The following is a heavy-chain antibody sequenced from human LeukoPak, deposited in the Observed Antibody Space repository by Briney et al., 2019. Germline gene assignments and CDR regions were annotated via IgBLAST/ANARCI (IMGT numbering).Heavy chain of an antibody. D-gene: IGHD4-17*01. CDR3: ARGQGTVTTH. J-gene: IGHJ4*02. V-gene: IGHV4-34*01. CDR1: GGSFSGYY. Sequence: SETLSLTCAVSGGSFSGYYWTWIRQPLGKGLEWIGEINHSGSANYSPSLSSRVTISLDMSENQFSLKLTSVTAAGTAVYYCARGQGTVTTHWGQGTLVTVSS. CDR2: INHSGSA.